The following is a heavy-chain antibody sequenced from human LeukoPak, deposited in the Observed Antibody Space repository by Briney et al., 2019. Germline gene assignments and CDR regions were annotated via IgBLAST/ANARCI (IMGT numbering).Heavy chain of an antibody. V-gene: IGHV4-34*01. CDR2: INHSGST. CDR1: GGSFSGYY. J-gene: IGHJ4*02. CDR3: AILPHSSSYFRSKKLDY. D-gene: IGHD6-6*01. Sequence: SETLSLTCAAYGGSFSGYYWSWIRQPPGKGLEWIGEINHSGSTNYNPSLKSRVTISVDTSKNQFSLKLSSVTAADTAVYYCAILPHSSSYFRSKKLDYWGQGTLVTVSS.